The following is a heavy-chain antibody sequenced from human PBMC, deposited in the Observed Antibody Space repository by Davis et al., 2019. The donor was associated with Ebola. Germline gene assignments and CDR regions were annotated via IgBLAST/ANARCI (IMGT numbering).Heavy chain of an antibody. CDR1: GYSFSTYW. J-gene: IGHJ4*02. Sequence: GESLKISCKGSGYSFSTYWIGWVRQMPGKGLEWMGIIYPGDSDTRYSPSFQGQVTISVDKSISTAYLQWSSLKASDTAMYYCARHFRYCISTRCYADYWGQGTLVTVSS. D-gene: IGHD2-2*01. CDR3: ARHFRYCISTRCYADY. CDR2: IYPGDSDT. V-gene: IGHV5-51*01.